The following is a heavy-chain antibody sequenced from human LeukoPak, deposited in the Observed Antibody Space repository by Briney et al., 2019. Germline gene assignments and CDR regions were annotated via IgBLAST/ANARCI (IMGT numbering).Heavy chain of an antibody. V-gene: IGHV3-66*01. CDR2: IYSDGST. J-gene: IGHJ4*02. CDR1: GFTVSSNY. CDR3: ARGNSSVDLEY. Sequence: GGSLRLSCSASGFTVSSNYMSWVRQAPGKGLEWVSVIYSDGSTYYADSVKGRFTISRDNSKNTLYLQMNSLRAEDTAVYYCARGNSSVDLEYWGQGTLVTVSS. D-gene: IGHD3-22*01.